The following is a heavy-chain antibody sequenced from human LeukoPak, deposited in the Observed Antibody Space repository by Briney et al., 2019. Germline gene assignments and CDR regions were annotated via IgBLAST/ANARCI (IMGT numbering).Heavy chain of an antibody. D-gene: IGHD2-2*01. CDR3: ARSPGPYQLPTPYYLDY. CDR2: INHSGST. V-gene: IGHV4-34*01. CDR1: GGSFSGYY. J-gene: IGHJ4*02. Sequence: SETLSLTCAVYGGSFSGYYWSWIRQPPGKGLEWIGEINHSGSTNYNPSLKSRVTISIDTSKNQFSLKLSSVTAADTAVYYCARSPGPYQLPTPYYLDYWGQGTLVTVSS.